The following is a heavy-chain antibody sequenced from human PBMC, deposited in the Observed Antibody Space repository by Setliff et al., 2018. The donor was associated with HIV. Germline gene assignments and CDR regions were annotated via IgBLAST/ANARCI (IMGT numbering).Heavy chain of an antibody. Sequence: PGESLKISCAASGFTFSSYWMSWVRQAPGKGLEWVANIKQDGSEKYYVDSVKGRFTISRGNAKNSLYLQMNSLRAEDTAVYYCARDLWGSGSSIGEDAFDIWGQGTMVTVSS. CDR1: GFTFSSYW. CDR3: ARDLWGSGSSIGEDAFDI. D-gene: IGHD3-10*01. V-gene: IGHV3-7*01. J-gene: IGHJ3*02. CDR2: IKQDGSEK.